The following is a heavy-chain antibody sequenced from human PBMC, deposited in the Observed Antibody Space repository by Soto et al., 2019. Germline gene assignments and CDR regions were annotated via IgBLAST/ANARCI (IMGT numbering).Heavy chain of an antibody. CDR2: ISGSGGST. CDR1: GFTFSSYA. J-gene: IGHJ4*02. CDR3: AKGVAYYYDSSGLADY. D-gene: IGHD3-22*01. Sequence: SLRLSCAASGFTFSSYAMSWVRQAPGKGLEWVSAISGSGGSTYYADSVKGRFTISRDNSKNTLYLQMNSLRAEDTAVYYCAKGVAYYYDSSGLADYWGQGTLVTVSS. V-gene: IGHV3-23*01.